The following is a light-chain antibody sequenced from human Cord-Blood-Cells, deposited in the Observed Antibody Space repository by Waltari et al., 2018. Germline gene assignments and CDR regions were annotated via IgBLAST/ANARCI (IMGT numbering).Light chain of an antibody. V-gene: IGKV1-9*01. CDR1: QAISSY. J-gene: IGKJ4*01. CDR3: QQLNSYPLT. Sequence: IQLTQSPSSVSVSVGDGVTITFRSSQAISSYLAWYQQKPGKAPKLLIYAASTLQSGVPSRFSGSGSGTEFTLTISSLQPEDFATYYCQQLNSYPLTFGGGTKVEIK. CDR2: AAS.